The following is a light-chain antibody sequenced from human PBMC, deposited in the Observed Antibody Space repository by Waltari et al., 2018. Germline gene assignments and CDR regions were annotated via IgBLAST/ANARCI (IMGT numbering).Light chain of an antibody. J-gene: IGLJ2*01. V-gene: IGLV1-40*01. CDR3: QSYDSSLSGVV. CDR1: SSNIGAGYD. Sequence: QSVLTQPPSVSGAPGQSVTISCTGSSSNIGAGYDVHWYQQLPGTAPKLLIYGNSKRPSGVPDRFSGSKSGTSASLAITGLQAEDEADYYCQSYDSSLSGVVFGVGTKLTVL. CDR2: GNS.